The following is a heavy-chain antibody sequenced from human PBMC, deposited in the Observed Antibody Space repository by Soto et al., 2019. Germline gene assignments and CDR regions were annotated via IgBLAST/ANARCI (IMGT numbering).Heavy chain of an antibody. V-gene: IGHV3-53*01. J-gene: IGHJ4*02. Sequence: GGSLRLSCAASGVTVSSNYMTWVRQAPGEGLEWVSVIYSGGSTYYADSVKGRFTISRDNSKNTLHLQMNSLRAEDTAVYYCARGFNRLDYWGRGTLVTVSS. CDR2: IYSGGST. D-gene: IGHD5-12*01. CDR3: ARGFNRLDY. CDR1: GVTVSSNY.